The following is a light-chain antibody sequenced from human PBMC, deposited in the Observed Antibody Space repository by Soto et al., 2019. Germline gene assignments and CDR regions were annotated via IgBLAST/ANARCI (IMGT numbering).Light chain of an antibody. CDR2: DVS. CDR1: SSDIGGYNY. J-gene: IGLJ3*02. V-gene: IGLV2-14*03. CDR3: TSFTTSSTWV. Sequence: QSALTQPASVSGSPGQSITISCTGTSSDIGGYNYVSWLQQHPGKAPKLMIYDVSNRPSGVSNRFSGSKSGNTASLTISGLQAEDEADYYCTSFTTSSTWVFGGGTKLTVL.